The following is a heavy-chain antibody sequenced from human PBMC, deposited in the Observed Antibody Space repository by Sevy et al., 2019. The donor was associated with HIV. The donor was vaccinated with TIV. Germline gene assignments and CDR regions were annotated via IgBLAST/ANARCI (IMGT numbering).Heavy chain of an antibody. CDR1: GFTFSNAW. V-gene: IGHV3-15*01. D-gene: IGHD2-15*01. Sequence: GGSLRLSCAASGFTFSNAWMSWVRQAPGKGLEWVGRIKSKTDGGTTDNAAPVKGRFTISRDDSKNTLYLQMNSLKTEDTAVYYCTTVPCSGGSCYGSYYYMDVWGKGTTVTVSS. J-gene: IGHJ6*03. CDR3: TTVPCSGGSCYGSYYYMDV. CDR2: IKSKTDGGTT.